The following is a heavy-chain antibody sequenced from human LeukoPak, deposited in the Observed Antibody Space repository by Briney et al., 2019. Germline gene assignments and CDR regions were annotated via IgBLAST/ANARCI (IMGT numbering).Heavy chain of an antibody. D-gene: IGHD2-2*01. CDR2: INHSGST. CDR1: GVSFSGYY. Sequence: SETLSLTCAVYGVSFSGYYWSWLRQPPGKGLEWIGEINHSGSTNYNPSLKSRVTISVDTSKNQFSLKLSSVTAADTAVYYCARDPALLVPAASYYYYYGMDVWGKGTTVTVSS. J-gene: IGHJ6*04. CDR3: ARDPALLVPAASYYYYYGMDV. V-gene: IGHV4-34*01.